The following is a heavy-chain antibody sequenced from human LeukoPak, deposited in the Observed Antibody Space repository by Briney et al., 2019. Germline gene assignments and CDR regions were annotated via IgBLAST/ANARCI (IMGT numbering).Heavy chain of an antibody. CDR3: ARELLLCGGDCNDY. V-gene: IGHV3-48*03. Sequence: PGGSLRLSCAASGFTFSDFEMNWVRQVPGKGLEWVSHIDGGGGSIFYADSVKGRFIVSRDNAKNSLYLQMNSLRVEDTAIYYCARELLLCGGDCNDYWGQGTLVTVSS. CDR1: GFTFSDFE. D-gene: IGHD2-21*02. J-gene: IGHJ4*02. CDR2: IDGGGGSI.